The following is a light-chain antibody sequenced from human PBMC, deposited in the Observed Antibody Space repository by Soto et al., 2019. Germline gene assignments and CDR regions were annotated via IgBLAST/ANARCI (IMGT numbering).Light chain of an antibody. CDR2: WAS. CDR1: QSVLYSSNDKNF. Sequence: DIVMTQSPDSLAVSLGGRATINCKSSQSVLYSSNDKNFLTWYQQKPGQPPKLLIYWASTRESGVPDRFSGSGSGTDLTLTISGLQAEDVAVYYCHQYYSTPWTFGQGTKVEIK. CDR3: HQYYSTPWT. V-gene: IGKV4-1*01. J-gene: IGKJ1*01.